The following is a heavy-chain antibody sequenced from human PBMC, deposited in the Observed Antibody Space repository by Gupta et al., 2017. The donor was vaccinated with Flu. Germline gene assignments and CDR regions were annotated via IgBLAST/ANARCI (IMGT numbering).Heavy chain of an antibody. V-gene: IGHV3-23*01. J-gene: IGHJ6*02. CDR3: AKGRGYSGYALFFYYYGWTS. Sequence: LSCAASGFTFSSYAMSWVRQAPGKGLEWVSAISGSGGSTYYADSVKGRFTISRDNSKNTLYLQMNSLRAEDTAVYYCAKGRGYSGYALFFYYYGWTSGAKGPRSPSP. CDR1: GFTFSSYA. CDR2: ISGSGGST. D-gene: IGHD5-12*01.